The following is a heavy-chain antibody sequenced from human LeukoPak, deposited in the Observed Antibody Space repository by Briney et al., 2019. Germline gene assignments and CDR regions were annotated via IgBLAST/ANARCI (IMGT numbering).Heavy chain of an antibody. D-gene: IGHD1-26*01. CDR1: GYSISSGYY. CDR3: ARRGGSYSYYYMDV. CDR2: IYLSGVT. J-gene: IGHJ6*03. Sequence: SETLSLTCAVSGYSISSGYYWAWIRQPPGKGLEWIGRIYLSGVTYYNPTLKSRVTVSVDTSKNQFSLKLSSVTAADTAVYYCARRGGSYSYYYMDVWGKGTTVTVSS. V-gene: IGHV4-38-2*01.